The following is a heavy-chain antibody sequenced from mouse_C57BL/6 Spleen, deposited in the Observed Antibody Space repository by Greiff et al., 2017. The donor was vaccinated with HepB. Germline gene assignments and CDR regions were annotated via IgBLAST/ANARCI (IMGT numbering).Heavy chain of an antibody. Sequence: VQLQQSGPELVKPGASVKISCKASGYTFTDYYMNWVKQSHGKSLEWIGDINPNNGGTSYNQKFKGKATLTVDKSSSTAYMELRSLTSEDSAVYYCARPQDSSGYPYYAMDYWGQGTSVTVSS. CDR1: GYTFTDYY. V-gene: IGHV1-26*01. J-gene: IGHJ4*01. D-gene: IGHD3-2*02. CDR3: ARPQDSSGYPYYAMDY. CDR2: INPNNGGT.